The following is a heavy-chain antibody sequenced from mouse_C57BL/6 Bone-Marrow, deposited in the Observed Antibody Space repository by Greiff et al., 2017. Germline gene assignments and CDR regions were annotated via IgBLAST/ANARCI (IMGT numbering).Heavy chain of an antibody. V-gene: IGHV1-85*01. CDR1: GYTFTSYD. D-gene: IGHD2-13*01. Sequence: QVQLQQSGPELVKPGASVKLSCKASGYTFTSYDINWVKQRPGQGLEWIGWIYPRDGSTKYNEKFKGKATLTVDKSSSTAYMELRSLTSEDSAVYYCARYGDYHYFDYWGQGTTLTVSS. CDR3: ARYGDYHYFDY. CDR2: IYPRDGST. J-gene: IGHJ2*01.